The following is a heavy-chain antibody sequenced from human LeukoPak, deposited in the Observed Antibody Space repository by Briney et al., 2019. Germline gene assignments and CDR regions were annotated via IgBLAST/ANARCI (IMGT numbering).Heavy chain of an antibody. D-gene: IGHD4-17*01. V-gene: IGHV4-34*01. Sequence: SETLSLTCGVYSGSFSGYYWSWIRQPPGKGLEWIGEIDHSGSTNYNPSLKSRVTISVDTSKSQFSLKLSSVTAADTAVYYCARDRGDTYDWGQGTLVTVSS. CDR2: IDHSGST. J-gene: IGHJ4*02. CDR3: ARDRGDTYD. CDR1: SGSFSGYY.